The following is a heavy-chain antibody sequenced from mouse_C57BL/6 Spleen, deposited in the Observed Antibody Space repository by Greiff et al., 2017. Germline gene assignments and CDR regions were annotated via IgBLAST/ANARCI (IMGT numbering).Heavy chain of an antibody. CDR1: GYAFSSYW. D-gene: IGHD3-2*02. V-gene: IGHV1-80*01. J-gene: IGHJ3*01. Sequence: LVESGAELVKPGASVKISCKASGYAFSSYWMNWVKQRPGKGLEWIGQIYPGDGDTNYNGKFKGKATLTADKSSSTAYMQLSSLTSEDSAVYFCARSRPDSSGLAYWGQGTLVTVSA. CDR3: ARSRPDSSGLAY. CDR2: IYPGDGDT.